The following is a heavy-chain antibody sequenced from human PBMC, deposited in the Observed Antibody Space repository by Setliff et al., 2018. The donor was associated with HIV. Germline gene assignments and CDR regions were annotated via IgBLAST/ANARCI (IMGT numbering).Heavy chain of an antibody. CDR1: GGSISSSSYY. Sequence: SETLSLTCTVSGGSISSSSYYWGWVRQPPGKGLEWIGSMYYSGSTYYTPSLKSRITISLDTSKNQFSLKLSSVTAADTAFYYCARGFSGDYLFTGYLDVWGKGTTVTVSS. J-gene: IGHJ6*03. CDR2: MYYSGST. D-gene: IGHD3-22*01. V-gene: IGHV4-39*07. CDR3: ARGFSGDYLFTGYLDV.